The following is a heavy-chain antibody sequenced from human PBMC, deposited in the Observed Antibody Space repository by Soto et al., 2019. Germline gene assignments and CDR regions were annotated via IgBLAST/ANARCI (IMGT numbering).Heavy chain of an antibody. CDR2: IIPILGIA. Sequence: GASVKVSCKASGGTFSSYTSSWVRQAPGQGLEWMGRIIPILGIANYAQKFQGRVTITADKSTSTAYMELSSLRSEDTAVYYCARDVQYGDYEYYFDYWGQGTLVTVSS. CDR1: GGTFSSYT. D-gene: IGHD4-17*01. CDR3: ARDVQYGDYEYYFDY. J-gene: IGHJ4*02. V-gene: IGHV1-69*04.